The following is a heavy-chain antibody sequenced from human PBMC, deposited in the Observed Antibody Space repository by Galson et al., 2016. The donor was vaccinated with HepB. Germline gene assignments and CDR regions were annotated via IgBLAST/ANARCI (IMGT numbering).Heavy chain of an antibody. D-gene: IGHD3-9*01. Sequence: SVKVSCKASGGTFSNYAISWVRQAPGQGLEWMGGIIPIYGRSNYAQKFQGRVTITADESTSIAYMEVSRLKSEDTAVYYCARARPVYDILTGYYPNWFDPWGQGTLVTVSS. CDR3: ARARPVYDILTGYYPNWFDP. CDR1: GGTFSNYA. J-gene: IGHJ5*02. CDR2: IIPIYGRS. V-gene: IGHV1-69*13.